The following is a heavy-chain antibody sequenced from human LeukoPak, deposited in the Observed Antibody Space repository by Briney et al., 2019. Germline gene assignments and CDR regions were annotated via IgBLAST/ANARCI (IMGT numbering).Heavy chain of an antibody. CDR3: ASIYYDSSGYYYYFDY. D-gene: IGHD3-22*01. V-gene: IGHV1-2*02. Sequence: GASVKVSCKASGYTFTGHYMHLVRQAPGQGLEWIGWINPNSGGTNYAQKFQGRVTMTRDTSISTAYMELSRLRSDDTAVYYCASIYYDSSGYYYYFDYWGQGTLVTVSS. CDR2: INPNSGGT. CDR1: GYTFTGHY. J-gene: IGHJ4*02.